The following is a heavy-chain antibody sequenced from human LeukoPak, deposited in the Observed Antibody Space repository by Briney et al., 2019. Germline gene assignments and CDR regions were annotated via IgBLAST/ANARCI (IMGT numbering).Heavy chain of an antibody. CDR2: IKQDGSEK. CDR1: GFTVRSNY. V-gene: IGHV3-7*01. D-gene: IGHD5-18*01. J-gene: IGHJ4*02. Sequence: PGGSLRLSCAVSGFTVRSNYMSWVRQAPGKGLEWVANIKQDGSEKYYVDSVKGRFTISRDNAKNSLYLQLNSLRAEDTAVYYCARDRWGYSYGGDWGQGTLVTVSS. CDR3: ARDRWGYSYGGD.